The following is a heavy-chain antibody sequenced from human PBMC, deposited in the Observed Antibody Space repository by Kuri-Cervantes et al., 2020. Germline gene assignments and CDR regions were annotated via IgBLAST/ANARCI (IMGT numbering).Heavy chain of an antibody. D-gene: IGHD3-3*01. CDR2: ISYDGSNK. CDR3: AKDLTIFGVAPPLDFDY. CDR1: GFTFSNYG. J-gene: IGHJ4*02. V-gene: IGHV3-30*18. Sequence: GESLKISCAASGFTFSNYGMHWVRQAPGKGLEWVAVISYDGSNKYYADSVKGRFTISRDNSKNTLYLQMNSLRAEDTAVYYCAKDLTIFGVAPPLDFDYWGQGTLVTVSS.